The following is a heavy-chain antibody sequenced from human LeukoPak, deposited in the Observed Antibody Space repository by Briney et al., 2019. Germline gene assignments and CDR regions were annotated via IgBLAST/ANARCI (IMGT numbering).Heavy chain of an antibody. V-gene: IGHV3-23*01. CDR1: GFTFSSYA. D-gene: IGHD6-19*01. CDR3: ARDSAKGSGWFGVTDY. CDR2: ISGSGGST. J-gene: IGHJ4*02. Sequence: GGSLRLSCAASGFTFSSYAMSWVRQAPGKGLEWVSAISGSGGSTYYADSVKGRFTISRDNSKNTLYLQMNSLRAEDTAVYYCARDSAKGSGWFGVTDYWGQGTLVTVSS.